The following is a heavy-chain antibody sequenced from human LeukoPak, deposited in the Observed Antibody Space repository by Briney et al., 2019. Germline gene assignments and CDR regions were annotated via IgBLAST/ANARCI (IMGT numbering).Heavy chain of an antibody. CDR3: ARVLTPNYDFWSGYYYFDY. CDR2: IYHSGST. Sequence: SETLSLTCTVSGGSISSGGYYWSRIRQPPGKGLEWIGYIYHSGSTYYNPSLKSRVTISVDRSKNQFSLKLSSVTAADTAVYYCARVLTPNYDFWSGYYYFDYWGQGTLVTVSS. D-gene: IGHD3-3*01. CDR1: GGSISSGGYY. V-gene: IGHV4-30-2*01. J-gene: IGHJ4*02.